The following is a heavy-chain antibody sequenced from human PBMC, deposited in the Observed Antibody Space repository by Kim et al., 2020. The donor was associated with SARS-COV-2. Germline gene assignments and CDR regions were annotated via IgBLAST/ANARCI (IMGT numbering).Heavy chain of an antibody. CDR3: TPDYGDYDGMDV. Sequence: GGSLRLSCAASGFTFSGSAMHWVRQASGKGLEWVGRIRSKANSYATAYAASVKGRFTISRDDSKNTAYLQMNSLKTEDTAVYYCTPDYGDYDGMDVWGQGTTVTVSS. J-gene: IGHJ6*02. D-gene: IGHD4-17*01. V-gene: IGHV3-73*01. CDR2: IRSKANSYAT. CDR1: GFTFSGSA.